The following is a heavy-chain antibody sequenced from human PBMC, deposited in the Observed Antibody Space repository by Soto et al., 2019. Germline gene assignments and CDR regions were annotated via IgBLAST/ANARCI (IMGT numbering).Heavy chain of an antibody. Sequence: SETLSLTCTVSGGSISSGGYYWSWIRQHPGKGLEWIGYIYYSGSTYYNPSLKSRVTISRDNSKNTLYLQMNSLRAEDTAVYYCASLGRVRYPNQDRLGYWGQGTLVTVSS. CDR3: ASLGRVRYPNQDRLGY. V-gene: IGHV4-31*03. CDR2: IYYSGST. J-gene: IGHJ4*02. CDR1: GGSISSGGYY. D-gene: IGHD3-9*01.